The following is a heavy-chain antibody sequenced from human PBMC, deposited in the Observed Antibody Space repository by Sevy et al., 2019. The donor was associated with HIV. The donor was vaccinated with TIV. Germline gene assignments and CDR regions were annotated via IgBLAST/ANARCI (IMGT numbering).Heavy chain of an antibody. CDR3: AREASTIPHDY. D-gene: IGHD2-2*02. Sequence: GGSLRLSCAASGFTFNKYCMSWVRQPPGKGLEWVSTFYFDCGEINYADSVKGRFTISRDNSKSSVYLQMNNLRPEDTAVYYCAREASTIPHDYWGQGTLVTVSS. CDR2: FYFDCGEI. V-gene: IGHV3-23*01. J-gene: IGHJ4*02. CDR1: GFTFNKYC.